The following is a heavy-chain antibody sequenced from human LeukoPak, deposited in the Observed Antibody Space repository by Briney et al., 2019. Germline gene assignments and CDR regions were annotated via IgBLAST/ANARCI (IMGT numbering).Heavy chain of an antibody. CDR3: ARDRGIVGAIDY. Sequence: SQTLSLTFTVSGGSISSGDYYWSWIRQPPGKGLEWIGYIYYSGSTYYNPSLKSRVTISVDTSKNQFSLKLSSVTAADTAVYYCARDRGIVGAIDYWGQGTLVTVSS. CDR1: GGSISSGDYY. D-gene: IGHD1-26*01. J-gene: IGHJ4*02. V-gene: IGHV4-30-4*01. CDR2: IYYSGST.